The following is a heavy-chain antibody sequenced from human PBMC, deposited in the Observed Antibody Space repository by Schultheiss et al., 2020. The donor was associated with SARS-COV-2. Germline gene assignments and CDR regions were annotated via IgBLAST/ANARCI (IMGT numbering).Heavy chain of an antibody. D-gene: IGHD3-22*01. Sequence: SETLSLTCAVYGGSFRGYYWNWIRQPPGKGLEWIGEINHSGSTNYNPSLKSRVTISVDTSKNQFSLKLSFVTAADTAVYYCASHAPYYSDSSGYFDYWGQGILVTVSS. CDR1: GGSFRGYY. V-gene: IGHV4-34*01. CDR3: ASHAPYYSDSSGYFDY. CDR2: INHSGST. J-gene: IGHJ4*02.